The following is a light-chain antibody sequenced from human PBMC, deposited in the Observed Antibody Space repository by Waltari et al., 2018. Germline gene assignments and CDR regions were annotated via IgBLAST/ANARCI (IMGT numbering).Light chain of an antibody. CDR3: LQYHYWPPWT. Sequence: IEMTQSPATLSVSPGERATLSCRASQNVGTKLASYQQKPGLAPRLLIYEAFTSATGIPARFSGSGSGTEFTLTISSLQSEDLALYHCLQYHYWPPWTFGQGTKVEVK. CDR2: EAF. V-gene: IGKV3-15*01. J-gene: IGKJ1*01. CDR1: QNVGTK.